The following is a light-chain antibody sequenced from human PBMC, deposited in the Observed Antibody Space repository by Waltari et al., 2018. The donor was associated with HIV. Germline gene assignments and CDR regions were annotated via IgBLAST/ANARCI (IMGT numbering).Light chain of an antibody. Sequence: DIVLTQTPVSAPFIVRQSASISCRSRQSLVHENGETYVSWLYQRRGEPPRVLIYRASRRLPGVPHRFSGGGAGTHFTLKITSVEADDVGVYYCMQARNYPRTFGQGTKV. J-gene: IGKJ1*01. V-gene: IGKV2-24*01. CDR1: QSLVHENGETY. CDR2: RAS. CDR3: MQARNYPRT.